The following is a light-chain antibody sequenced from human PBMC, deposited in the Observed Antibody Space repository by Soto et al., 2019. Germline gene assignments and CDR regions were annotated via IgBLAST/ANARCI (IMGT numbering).Light chain of an antibody. CDR1: QGISSY. CDR2: AAS. J-gene: IGKJ4*01. CDR3: HQYYNYPLT. V-gene: IGKV1-8*01. Sequence: IRMTQSPSSFSASTGDRVTITCRASQGISSYLAWYQQKPGKAPKLLIYAASTLQSGVPSRFSGSASGTDFTLTISCLQSEDFATNYCHQYYNYPLTFAGGTKVELK.